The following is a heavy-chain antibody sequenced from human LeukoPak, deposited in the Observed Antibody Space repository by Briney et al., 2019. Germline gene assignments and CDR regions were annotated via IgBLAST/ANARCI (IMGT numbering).Heavy chain of an antibody. J-gene: IGHJ4*02. D-gene: IGHD3-22*01. CDR2: TSGGGDHT. CDR3: AKLFYDITGYSPYFDY. CDR1: GFTFTNYA. Sequence: GGSLRLSCAASGFTFTNYAMTWVRQAPGKGPEWVSATSGGGDHTYYADSVKGRFTISRGNSRNTLYLQMDSLRAEDTAVYYCAKLFYDITGYSPYFDYWGLGTLVAVSS. V-gene: IGHV3-23*01.